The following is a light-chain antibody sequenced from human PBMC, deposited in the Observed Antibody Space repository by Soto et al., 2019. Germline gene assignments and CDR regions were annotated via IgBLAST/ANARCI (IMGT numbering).Light chain of an antibody. CDR1: SSDVGGYNY. Sequence: QSALTQPASVSGSPGQSITISCTGTSSDVGGYNYVSWYQQHPGKVPKLMIYDVSNRPSGVSNRFSGSKSGNTASLTISGLQAEDEADYYCSSYTSNSTLYVFGTGTKVTVL. J-gene: IGLJ1*01. CDR3: SSYTSNSTLYV. CDR2: DVS. V-gene: IGLV2-14*01.